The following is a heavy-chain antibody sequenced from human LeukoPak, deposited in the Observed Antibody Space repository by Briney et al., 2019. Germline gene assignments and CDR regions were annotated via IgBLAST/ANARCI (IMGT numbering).Heavy chain of an antibody. CDR1: GFTFREYW. D-gene: IGHD3-10*01. CDR3: VRFGVAYGMDV. Sequence: GGSLRLSCAASGFTFREYWMGCARQTPGRGLEWVAIIKPDGTLTQYVDSVRGRFTISRDNAQNSLSLQMKSLGVEDTAVYYCVRFGVAYGMDVWGKGTTVTVSA. V-gene: IGHV3-7*01. CDR2: IKPDGTLT. J-gene: IGHJ6*04.